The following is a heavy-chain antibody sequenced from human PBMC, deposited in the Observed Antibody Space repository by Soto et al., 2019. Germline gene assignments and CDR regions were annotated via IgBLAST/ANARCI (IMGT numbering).Heavy chain of an antibody. Sequence: SSETLSLTCAVSGYSISSSNWWGWIRQPPGKGLEWIGYIYYSGSTYYNPSLKSRVTMSVDTSKNQFSLKLSSVTAVDTAVYYCARVHQPYYGSGSYYNIYWFDPWGQGTLVTVSS. CDR1: GYSISSSNW. D-gene: IGHD3-10*01. CDR2: IYYSGST. V-gene: IGHV4-28*03. J-gene: IGHJ5*02. CDR3: ARVHQPYYGSGSYYNIYWFDP.